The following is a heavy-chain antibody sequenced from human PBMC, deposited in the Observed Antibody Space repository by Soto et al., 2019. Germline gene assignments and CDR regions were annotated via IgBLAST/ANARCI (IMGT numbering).Heavy chain of an antibody. J-gene: IGHJ3*02. CDR2: ISSSSSTI. V-gene: IGHV3-48*01. Sequence: GGSLRLSCAASGFTFSSYSMNWVRQAPGKGLEWVSYISSSSSTIYYADSVKGRFTISRENSKNTVYLQMNNLRSEDAAVYYYAKDWREFFPGEAFEIWGQGTMVTVSS. D-gene: IGHD3-10*01. CDR3: AKDWREFFPGEAFEI. CDR1: GFTFSSYS.